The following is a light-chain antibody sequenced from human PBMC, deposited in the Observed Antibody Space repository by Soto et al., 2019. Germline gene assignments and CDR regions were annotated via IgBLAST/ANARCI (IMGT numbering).Light chain of an antibody. CDR2: AAS. J-gene: IGKJ2*01. Sequence: DIQMSQSPSSLSASVGDTLTITCRASQGIDTYLAWFQQKPGKAPKSLISAASTLKGGVPSRFSGSGSGTDFSLTISSLQPEDFATYYCQQYHSYPQTFGQGTKLEIK. CDR3: QQYHSYPQT. V-gene: IGKV1-16*01. CDR1: QGIDTY.